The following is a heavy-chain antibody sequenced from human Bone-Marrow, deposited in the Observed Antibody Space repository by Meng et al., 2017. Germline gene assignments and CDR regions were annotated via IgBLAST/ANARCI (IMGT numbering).Heavy chain of an antibody. Sequence: QLQLQDAGPGLVKPSETLSLTCTVSGGSISSSSYYWGWIRQPPGKGLEWIGSIYYSGSTYYNPSLKSRVTISVDTSKNQFSLKLSSVTAADTAVYYCARDCPSPFRWFDPWGQGTLVTVSS. V-gene: IGHV4-39*07. CDR3: ARDCPSPFRWFDP. J-gene: IGHJ5*02. CDR2: IYYSGST. CDR1: GGSISSSSYY.